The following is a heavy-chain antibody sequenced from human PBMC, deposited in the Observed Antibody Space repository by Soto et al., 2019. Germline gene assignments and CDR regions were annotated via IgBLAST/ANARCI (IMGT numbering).Heavy chain of an antibody. CDR3: ATYGLGCYYYGMDV. CDR1: GYTFTSYD. D-gene: IGHD3-10*01. J-gene: IGHJ6*02. V-gene: IGHV1-8*01. Sequence: GESLKISCKASGYTFTSYDINWVRQATGQGLEWMGWMNPNSGNTGYAQKFQGRVTMTRNTSIRTAFMEMRSLRSEDTAVYCWATYGLGCYYYGMDVWGQGTTVTVSS. CDR2: MNPNSGNT.